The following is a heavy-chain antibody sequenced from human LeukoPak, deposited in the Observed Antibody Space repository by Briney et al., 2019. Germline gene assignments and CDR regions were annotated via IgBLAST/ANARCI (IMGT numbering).Heavy chain of an antibody. CDR3: ARGPSFGGAAVYYYYYYMDV. D-gene: IGHD6-13*01. J-gene: IGHJ6*03. Sequence: PGGSLRLSCAASRFTFSSYAMHWVRQAPGKGLEYVSAISSNGGSTYYANSVKGRFTISRDNAKNSLYLQMNSLRAEDTAVYYCARGPSFGGAAVYYYYYYMDVWGKGTTVTVSS. CDR1: RFTFSSYA. V-gene: IGHV3-64*01. CDR2: ISSNGGST.